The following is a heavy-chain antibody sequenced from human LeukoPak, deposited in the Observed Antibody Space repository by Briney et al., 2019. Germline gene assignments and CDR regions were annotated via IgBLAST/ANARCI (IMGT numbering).Heavy chain of an antibody. D-gene: IGHD2-21*01. J-gene: IGHJ3*02. CDR2: IYPGDSDT. Sequence: PGGSLRLSCKGSGYSFTSYWIGWVRQMPGKGLEWMGIIYPGDSDTGYSPSFQGQVTISADKSISTAYLQWSSLKASDTAMYYCASPLAYCGGDCYPDAFDIWGQGTMVTVSS. V-gene: IGHV5-51*01. CDR1: GYSFTSYW. CDR3: ASPLAYCGGDCYPDAFDI.